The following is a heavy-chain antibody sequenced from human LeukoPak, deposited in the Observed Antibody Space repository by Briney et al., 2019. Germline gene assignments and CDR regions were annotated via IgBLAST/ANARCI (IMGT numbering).Heavy chain of an antibody. CDR2: INSDGSST. CDR3: ARGGSGSYYNGADY. V-gene: IGHV3-74*01. D-gene: IGHD3-10*01. CDR1: GFTFSSYW. J-gene: IGHJ4*02. Sequence: AGGSLRLSCAASGFTFSSYWMHWVRQAPGKGLVWVSRINSDGSSTSYADSVKGRFTISRDNAKNTLYLQMNSLRAEDTAVYYCARGGSGSYYNGADYWGQGTLVTVSS.